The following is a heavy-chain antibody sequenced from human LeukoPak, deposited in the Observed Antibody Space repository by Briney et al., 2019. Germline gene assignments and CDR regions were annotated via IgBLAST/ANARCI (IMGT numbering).Heavy chain of an antibody. J-gene: IGHJ3*02. V-gene: IGHV3-53*01. CDR1: GFTVSSNY. CDR2: IYSGGST. Sequence: GGSLRLSCAASGFTVSSNYMSWVRQAPGKGLEWVSVIYSGGSTYYADSVKGRFTISRDNSKNTLYLQMNSLRAEDTAVYYCARDLEGVVAGSFEIWGRGTLVTVSP. D-gene: IGHD2-2*01. CDR3: ARDLEGVVAGSFEI.